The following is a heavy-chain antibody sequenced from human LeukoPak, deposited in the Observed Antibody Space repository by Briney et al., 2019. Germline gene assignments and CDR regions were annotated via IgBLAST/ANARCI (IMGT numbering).Heavy chain of an antibody. V-gene: IGHV4-59*08. Sequence: PSETLSLTCTVSGGSISSYYWSWLRQTPGKGLEWIGYIYYTGSVNYNPSLKSRVTMSVDTSKNQLSLKITSVTAADTAVYYCARHYQRWFGEFQMMKWFDPWGQGTLVTVSS. CDR3: ARHYQRWFGEFQMMKWFDP. CDR2: IYYTGSV. CDR1: GGSISSYY. J-gene: IGHJ5*02. D-gene: IGHD3-10*01.